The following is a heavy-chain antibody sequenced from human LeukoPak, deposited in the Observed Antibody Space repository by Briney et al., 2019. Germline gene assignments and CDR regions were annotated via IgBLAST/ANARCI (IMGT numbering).Heavy chain of an antibody. CDR3: ARAILRGVITPGY. CDR2: MNPNSGNT. D-gene: IGHD3-10*01. Sequence: ASVKVSCKASGGTFSSYAISWVRQATGQGLEWMGWMNPNSGNTGYAQKFQGRVTMTRNTSVSTAYMELSSLRSEDTAVYYCARAILRGVITPGYWGQGTLVTVSS. CDR1: GGTFSSYA. V-gene: IGHV1-8*02. J-gene: IGHJ4*02.